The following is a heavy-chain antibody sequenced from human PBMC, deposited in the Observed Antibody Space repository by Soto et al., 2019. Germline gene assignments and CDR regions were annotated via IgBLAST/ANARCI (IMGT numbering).Heavy chain of an antibody. J-gene: IGHJ4*02. V-gene: IGHV4-31*03. Sequence: LSLTCPVSGDSISSRGFYWNWIRHLPGKGLEWIGYISYSGATYYNPSLKSRLTISMDTSNNHFSLNLTSVTAADTAVYYCARQSTMTGNYYFDYWGPGTLVTVSS. CDR1: GDSISSRGFY. D-gene: IGHD3-9*01. CDR2: ISYSGAT. CDR3: ARQSTMTGNYYFDY.